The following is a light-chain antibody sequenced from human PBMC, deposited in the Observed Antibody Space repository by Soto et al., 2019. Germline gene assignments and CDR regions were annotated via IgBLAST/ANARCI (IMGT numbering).Light chain of an antibody. V-gene: IGKV1-5*03. Sequence: DIQMTQSPSTLSASVGDRVTITCRASQSISSWLAWYQQKPGKAPKLLIYKASSLESGVPSTFSGRGSGTEFTLTISSLQPDDFATYYCQQYNSYSRTFGLGTKVDIK. CDR3: QQYNSYSRT. J-gene: IGKJ1*01. CDR2: KAS. CDR1: QSISSW.